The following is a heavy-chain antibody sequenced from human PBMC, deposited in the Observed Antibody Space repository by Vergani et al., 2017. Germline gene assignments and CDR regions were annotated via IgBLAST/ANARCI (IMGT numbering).Heavy chain of an antibody. CDR3: AKDMIVDDRYFQH. Sequence: VQLVESAGGVVQPGGSLRLSCAASGFTFSSYAMSWVRQAPGKGLEWVSAISGSGGNTYYADSVKGRFTISRDNSKNTLYLQMNSLRAEDTAVYYCAKDMIVDDRYFQHWGQGTLVTVSS. CDR1: GFTFSSYA. V-gene: IGHV3-23*04. J-gene: IGHJ1*01. CDR2: ISGSGGNT. D-gene: IGHD3-22*01.